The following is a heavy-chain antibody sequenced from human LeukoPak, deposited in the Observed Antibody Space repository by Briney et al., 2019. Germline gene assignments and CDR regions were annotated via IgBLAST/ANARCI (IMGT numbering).Heavy chain of an antibody. J-gene: IGHJ4*02. V-gene: IGHV1-18*04. D-gene: IGHD6-19*01. Sequence: GASVKVSCKASGYDFSGYYMHWVRQAPGQGLEWMGWISAYNGNTNYAQKLQGRVTMTTDTSTSTAYMELRSLRSDDTAVYYCARVLPTVWLVYWGQGTLVTVSS. CDR3: ARVLPTVWLVY. CDR1: GYDFSGYY. CDR2: ISAYNGNT.